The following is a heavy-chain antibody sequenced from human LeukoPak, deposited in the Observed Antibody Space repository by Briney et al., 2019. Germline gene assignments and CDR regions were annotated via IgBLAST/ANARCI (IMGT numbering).Heavy chain of an antibody. D-gene: IGHD4-17*01. CDR1: GYTLTELS. Sequence: ASVKVSCKVSGYTLTELSMHWVRQAPGKGLEWLGGFDPEDGETIYAQKFQGRVTMTEDTSTDTAYMELSSLRSEDTAVYYCATRDYGDNWYFDLWGRGTLVTVSS. J-gene: IGHJ2*01. CDR3: ATRDYGDNWYFDL. V-gene: IGHV1-24*01. CDR2: FDPEDGET.